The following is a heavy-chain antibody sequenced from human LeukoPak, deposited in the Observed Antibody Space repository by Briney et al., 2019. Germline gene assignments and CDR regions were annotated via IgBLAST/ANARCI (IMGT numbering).Heavy chain of an antibody. D-gene: IGHD6-13*01. CDR3: ARDPVPWTRYSSSWQGFDY. CDR1: GDSVSSNRAA. J-gene: IGHJ4*02. Sequence: SQTLSLTCAISGDSVSSNRAAWNWIRQSPSRGLEWLGRTYYRSKWYNDYAVSVKSRITINPDTSKNQFSLQLNSVTPEDTAVYYCARDPVPWTRYSSSWQGFDYWGQGTLVTVSS. CDR2: TYYRSKWYN. V-gene: IGHV6-1*01.